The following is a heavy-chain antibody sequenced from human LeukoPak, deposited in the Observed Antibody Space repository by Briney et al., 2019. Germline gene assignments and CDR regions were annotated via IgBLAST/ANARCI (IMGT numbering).Heavy chain of an antibody. CDR3: ARAPAAADPWYFDY. J-gene: IGHJ4*02. V-gene: IGHV3-66*01. CDR1: GFTVSSNY. D-gene: IGHD6-13*01. CDR2: IYSGGST. Sequence: GGSLRLSCAASGFTVSSNYMSWVCQAPGKGLEWVSAIYSGGSTYYADSVKGRFTISRDNSKNTLYLQMNSLRAEDTAVYYCARAPAAADPWYFDYWGQGTLVTVSS.